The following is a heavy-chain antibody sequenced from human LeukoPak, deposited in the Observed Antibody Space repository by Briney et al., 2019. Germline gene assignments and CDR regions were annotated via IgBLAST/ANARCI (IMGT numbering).Heavy chain of an antibody. V-gene: IGHV1-24*01. J-gene: IGHJ4*02. Sequence: ASVTVSCKVSGYTLTELSMHWVRQAPGKGLEWMGGFDPEDGETIYAQKFQGRVTMTEDTSTDTAYMELSSLRSEDTAVYYCATLHVLRFLEWSYFDYWGQGTLVTVSS. CDR3: ATLHVLRFLEWSYFDY. CDR1: GYTLTELS. D-gene: IGHD3-3*01. CDR2: FDPEDGET.